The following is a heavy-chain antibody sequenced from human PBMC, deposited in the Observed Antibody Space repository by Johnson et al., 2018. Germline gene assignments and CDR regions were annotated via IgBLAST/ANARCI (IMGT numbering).Heavy chain of an antibody. D-gene: IGHD5-24*01. CDR2: IHYTGDT. CDR1: DGSIRGSY. CDR3: AGGAGREGFNPGF. V-gene: IGHV4-59*01. Sequence: QVQLQESGPRLVEPSETLSLTCAVSDGSIRGSYWSWSRQPPGKGMEWIGYIHYTGDTNSNPPLNSRVTILLDTSKNQFTLKLTSLTAANTAVYYCAGGAGREGFNPGFWGQGILVTVSS. J-gene: IGHJ4*02.